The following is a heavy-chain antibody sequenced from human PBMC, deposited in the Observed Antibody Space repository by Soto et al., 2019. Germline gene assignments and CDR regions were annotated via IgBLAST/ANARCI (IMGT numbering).Heavy chain of an antibody. CDR1: GGSISSYY. D-gene: IGHD5-18*01. V-gene: IGHV4-59*01. CDR2: IYYSGST. Sequence: PSETLSLTCTVSGGSISSYYWSWIRQPPGKGLEWIGYIYYSGSTNYNPSLKSRVTISVDTSKNQFSLKLSSVTAADTAVYYCARGGTAMVNGYYYYGMDVWGQGTTVTV. CDR3: ARGGTAMVNGYYYYGMDV. J-gene: IGHJ6*02.